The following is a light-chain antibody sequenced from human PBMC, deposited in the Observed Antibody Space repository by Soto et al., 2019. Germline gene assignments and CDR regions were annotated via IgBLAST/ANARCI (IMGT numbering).Light chain of an antibody. Sequence: DIQMTQSPASLSASLGARVTISFRASQSIGRNLNWYQQKPGKAPTLLIFTSSSLQSGVPSRFSGSGSGTDFILTISSLQPEDFATYYCQQSYSTPPTFGQGTKVDI. CDR2: TSS. CDR1: QSIGRN. J-gene: IGKJ1*01. CDR3: QQSYSTPPT. V-gene: IGKV1-39*01.